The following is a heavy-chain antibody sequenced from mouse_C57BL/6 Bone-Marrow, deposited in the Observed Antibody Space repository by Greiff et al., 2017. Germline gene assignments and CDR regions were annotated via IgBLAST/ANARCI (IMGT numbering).Heavy chain of an antibody. V-gene: IGHV5-9*01. CDR3: ARDIPGAY. J-gene: IGHJ3*01. CDR2: ICGGGGNT. Sequence: EVHLVESGGGLVKPGGSLKLSCAASGFTFSSYTMSWVRQTPEKRLEWVATICGGGGNTYYPDSVKGRFTISRDNAKNTLYLQMSSLWSEDTALYYCARDIPGAYWGQGTLVTVSA. CDR1: GFTFSSYT.